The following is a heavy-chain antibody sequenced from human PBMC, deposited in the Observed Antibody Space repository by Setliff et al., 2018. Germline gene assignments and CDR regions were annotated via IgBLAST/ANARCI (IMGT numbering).Heavy chain of an antibody. D-gene: IGHD2-15*01. V-gene: IGHV1-46*01. Sequence: ASVKVSCKASGGTFSSYAISWVRQAPGQGLEWMGRIIPNDGSTRYAQKFQGRVTMTRDTSTSSVYMELSSLRSEDTAVYYCARDLRDVVVVPSTTGYYHGMDVWGQGTTVTVSS. CDR1: GGTFSSYA. CDR2: IIPNDGST. CDR3: ARDLRDVVVVPSTTGYYHGMDV. J-gene: IGHJ6*02.